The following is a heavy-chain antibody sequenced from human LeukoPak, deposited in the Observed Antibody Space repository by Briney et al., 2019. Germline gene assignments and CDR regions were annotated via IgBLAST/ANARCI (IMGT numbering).Heavy chain of an antibody. CDR3: ARRPPTTTYCGGDCYSPNDAFDI. J-gene: IGHJ3*02. CDR2: IYYSGST. CDR1: GGSISSSSYY. Sequence: PSETLSLTCTVSGGSISSSSYYWGWIRQPPGKGLEWIGSIYYSGSTNYNPSLKSRVTISVDTSKNQFSLKLSSVTAADTAVYYCARRPPTTTYCGGDCYSPNDAFDIWGQGTMVTVSS. V-gene: IGHV4-39*07. D-gene: IGHD2-21*01.